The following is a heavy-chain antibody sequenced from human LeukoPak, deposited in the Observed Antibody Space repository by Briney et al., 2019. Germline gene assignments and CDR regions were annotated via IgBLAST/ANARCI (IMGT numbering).Heavy chain of an antibody. J-gene: IGHJ4*02. D-gene: IGHD3-10*01. Sequence: PGGSLRLSCAASGFTFSNYAMSWVRQAPGKGLKWVAVIRSGGSNINYADSVTGRFTISRDNSKNTLFLQMDSLRVEDTAVYYCARERSSGFVLDYWGQGILVTVSS. CDR2: IRSGGSNI. CDR3: ARERSSGFVLDY. V-gene: IGHV3-33*08. CDR1: GFTFSNYA.